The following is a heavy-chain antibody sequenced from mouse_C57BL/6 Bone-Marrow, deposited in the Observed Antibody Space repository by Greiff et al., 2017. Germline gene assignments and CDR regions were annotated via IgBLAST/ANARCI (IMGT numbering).Heavy chain of an antibody. CDR2: ILPGSGST. J-gene: IGHJ2*01. Sequence: VQLQQSGAELMKPGASVKLSCKATGYTFTGYWIEWVKQRPGHGLEWIGEILPGSGSTYYNEKFKGKATVTADTSSNTAYLQLSSLTTKDSAISDYASDYGGSYYWGQGTTLTVSS. CDR3: ASDYGGSYY. CDR1: GYTFTGYW. V-gene: IGHV1-9*01. D-gene: IGHD1-1*02.